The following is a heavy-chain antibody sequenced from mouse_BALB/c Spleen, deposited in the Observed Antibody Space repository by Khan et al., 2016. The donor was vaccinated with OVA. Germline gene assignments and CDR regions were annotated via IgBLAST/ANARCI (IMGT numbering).Heavy chain of an antibody. J-gene: IGHJ4*01. CDR2: IDPANGNT. V-gene: IGHV14-3*02. CDR1: GFNIKDTY. Sequence: EVQLQESGAELVKPGASVKLSCTASGFNIKDTYIHWMRQRPEQGLAWIGRIDPANGNTRYYPEFQGKATITADTSSNPAYLQLSSLTSEDTAVSYSASSLLLYAIDSWGQGTSVTVSS. D-gene: IGHD2-1*01. CDR3: ASSLLLYAIDS.